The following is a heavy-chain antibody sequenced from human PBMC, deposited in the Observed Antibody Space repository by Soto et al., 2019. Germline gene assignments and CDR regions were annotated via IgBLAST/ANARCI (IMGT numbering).Heavy chain of an antibody. CDR3: ARWSYLDY. J-gene: IGHJ4*02. CDR1: GFSFCSYA. D-gene: IGHD3-3*01. CDR2: ISGSDGKT. Sequence: SVGSLRLSCAASGFSFCSYALSWVRQAPGKGLEWVSTISGSDGKTFYADSVKGRFSISRDTSQSTLYLQMNSLRADDTAMYYCARWSYLDYWGQGTRLTVSS. V-gene: IGHV3-23*01.